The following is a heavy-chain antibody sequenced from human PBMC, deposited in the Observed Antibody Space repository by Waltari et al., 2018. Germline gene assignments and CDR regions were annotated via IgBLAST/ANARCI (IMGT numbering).Heavy chain of an antibody. D-gene: IGHD4-17*01. CDR1: GFTFSSYS. CDR3: ARDGYGDDAFDI. V-gene: IGHV3-21*01. J-gene: IGHJ3*02. CDR2: ISSSSSYI. Sequence: EVQLVESGGGLVKPGGSLRLSCAASGFTFSSYSMNWFRQAPGKGLEWVSSISSSSSYIYYADSVKGRFTISRDNAKNSLYLQMNSLRADDTAVYYCARDGYGDDAFDIWGQGTMVTVSS.